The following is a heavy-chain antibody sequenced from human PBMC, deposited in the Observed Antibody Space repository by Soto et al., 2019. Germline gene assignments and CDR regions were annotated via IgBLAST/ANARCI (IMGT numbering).Heavy chain of an antibody. D-gene: IGHD3-22*01. Sequence: ASVKVSCKAAGYAFTSYYMHWGRQAPGQGLEWMGIINPSGGSTSYAQKFQGRVTMTRDTSTSTVYMELSSLRSEDTAVYYCARDETTYYYDSSGYGSYYFDYWGQGTLVTVSS. CDR2: INPSGGST. J-gene: IGHJ4*02. CDR3: ARDETTYYYDSSGYGSYYFDY. CDR1: GYAFTSYY. V-gene: IGHV1-46*01.